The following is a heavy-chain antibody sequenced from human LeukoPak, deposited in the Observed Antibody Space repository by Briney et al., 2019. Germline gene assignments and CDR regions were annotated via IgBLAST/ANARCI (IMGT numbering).Heavy chain of an antibody. CDR1: GFTFDDYT. CDR3: AKDGSYIAAAGTYYYYGMDV. V-gene: IGHV3-43*01. J-gene: IGHJ6*02. Sequence: GGSLRLSCAASGFTFDDYTMHWVRQAPGKGLEWVSLISWDGGSTYYADSVKGRFTISRDNSKNSLYLQMNSLRTEDTALYYCAKDGSYIAAAGTYYYYGMDVWGQGTTVTVSS. CDR2: ISWDGGST. D-gene: IGHD6-13*01.